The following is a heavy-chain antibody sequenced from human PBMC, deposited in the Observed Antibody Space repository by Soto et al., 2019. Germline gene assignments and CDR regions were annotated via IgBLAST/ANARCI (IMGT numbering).Heavy chain of an antibody. CDR3: ARRPFVAASGSPFDY. J-gene: IGHJ4*02. CDR1: GYSFTSYW. Sequence: GEYLKISCKGSGYSFTSYWIGWVRQMPGKGLEWMGIIYPGDSDTRYSPSFQGQVTISADKSISTAYLQWSSLKASDTAMYYCARRPFVAASGSPFDYWGQGTLVTVSS. D-gene: IGHD6-13*01. CDR2: IYPGDSDT. V-gene: IGHV5-51*01.